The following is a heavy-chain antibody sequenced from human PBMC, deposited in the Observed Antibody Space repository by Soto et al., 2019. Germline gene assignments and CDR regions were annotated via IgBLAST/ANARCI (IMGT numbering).Heavy chain of an antibody. D-gene: IGHD3-3*01. J-gene: IGHJ6*02. CDR1: GGTFSSYA. CDR3: ARARYYDFWSGYYRHYYYYYGMDV. Sequence: QVQLVQSGAEVKKPGSSVKVSCKASGGTFSSYAISWVRQAPGQGLEWMGGIIPIFGTANYAQKFQGRVTITADESTSRADMELSSLRTEDTAAYYCARARYYDFWSGYYRHYYYYYGMDVWGQGTTVAVS. V-gene: IGHV1-69*01. CDR2: IIPIFGTA.